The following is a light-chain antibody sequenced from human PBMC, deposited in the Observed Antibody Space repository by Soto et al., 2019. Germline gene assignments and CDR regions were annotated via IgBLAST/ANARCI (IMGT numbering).Light chain of an antibody. CDR3: LLYYGGAQVL. CDR1: AGAVTSAYY. CDR2: STS. J-gene: IGLJ2*01. V-gene: IGLV7-43*01. Sequence: QAVVTQEPSLTVSPGGTVTLTCASSAGAVTSAYYTNWLQQKPGQAPRALIYSTSEKHSWTPARFSGSLLGGKAALTLSAAQPEDEADYYCLLYYGGAQVLFGGGTMLTVL.